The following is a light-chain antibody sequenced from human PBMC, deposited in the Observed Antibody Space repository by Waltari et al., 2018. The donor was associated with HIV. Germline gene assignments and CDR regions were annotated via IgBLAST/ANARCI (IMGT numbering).Light chain of an antibody. CDR3: ISYTTTDFYV. CDR1: RSDMSTYNR. Sequence: QSALTQPASVSGSPGQSITISCTDSRSDMSTYNRVSWYQQHPGKAPKRIIYEVGNRPSGVSNRFSGSKSGNTASLTISGLQAEDEADYYCISYTTTDFYVFGPGTWVTVL. CDR2: EVG. V-gene: IGLV2-14*01. J-gene: IGLJ1*01.